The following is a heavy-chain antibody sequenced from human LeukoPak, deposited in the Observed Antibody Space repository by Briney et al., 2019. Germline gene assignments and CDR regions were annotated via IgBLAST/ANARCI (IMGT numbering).Heavy chain of an antibody. CDR2: IVVGSGNT. CDR3: AAGITMIVGWDFDY. J-gene: IGHJ4*02. Sequence: SVKVSCKASGFTFTSSAVQWVRQARGQRLEWIGLIVVGSGNTNYAQKFQERVTITRDMSTSTAYMELSSLRSEDTAVYYCAAGITMIVGWDFDYWGQGTLVTVSS. CDR1: GFTFTSSA. V-gene: IGHV1-58*01. D-gene: IGHD3-22*01.